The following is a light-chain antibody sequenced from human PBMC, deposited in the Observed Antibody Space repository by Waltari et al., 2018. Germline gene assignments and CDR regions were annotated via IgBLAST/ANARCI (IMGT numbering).Light chain of an antibody. CDR1: SSNIGSNY. CDR2: RNN. CDR3: AAWDDSLSGQV. J-gene: IGLJ2*01. V-gene: IGLV1-47*01. Sequence: SVLTQPPSPSRPPGQRATIPCSGSSSNIGSNYVYWYQQLPGPAPKLLIYRNNQRPSGVPDRFSGSKSGPSASLGISGRRSEDEADYYCAAWDDSLSGQVFGGGTKLTVL.